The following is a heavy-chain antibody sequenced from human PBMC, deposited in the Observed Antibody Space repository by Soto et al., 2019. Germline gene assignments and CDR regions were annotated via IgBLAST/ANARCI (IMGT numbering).Heavy chain of an antibody. J-gene: IGHJ4*02. D-gene: IGHD7-27*01. Sequence: EVQLVESGGGLAQPGGSLRLSCAASGFTFSSYWMSWVRQAPGKGLEWVANIIRDGAETFYVDSVKGRFTISRDNSKNSLYLQMNILRAEDTAVYYCAGGNDKTWDSDYWGQGTLVTISS. CDR2: IIRDGAET. CDR3: AGGNDKTWDSDY. CDR1: GFTFSSYW. V-gene: IGHV3-7*03.